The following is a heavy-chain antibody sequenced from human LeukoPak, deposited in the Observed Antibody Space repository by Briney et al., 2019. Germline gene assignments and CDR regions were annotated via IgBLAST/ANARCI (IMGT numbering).Heavy chain of an antibody. D-gene: IGHD6-19*01. CDR2: ISTSGGSS. CDR3: AKPLPVAPAYYNYGMDV. V-gene: IGHV3-23*01. J-gene: IGHJ6*02. CDR1: GFNFRDSW. Sequence: GGSLRLSCEASGFNFRDSWMTWVRQAPGKGLEWVSGISTSGGSSYYADSLKGRFTISRDNSKNTLYLQMNSLRAEDTAVYYCAKPLPVAPAYYNYGMDVWGQGTTVTVSS.